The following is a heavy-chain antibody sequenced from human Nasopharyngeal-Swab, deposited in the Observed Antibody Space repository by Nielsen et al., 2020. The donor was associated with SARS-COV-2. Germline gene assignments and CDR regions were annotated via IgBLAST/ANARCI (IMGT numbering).Heavy chain of an antibody. D-gene: IGHD2-2*01. CDR3: ARLGCTSISCHIDH. CDR1: GFSLTTDTTG. Sequence: SGPTLVNPTETLTLTCTVSGFSLTTDTTGVTWIRQPPGKALEWLAVTFSNDEKSYSASLKSRLTISKDTSKSQVVLTMANMDPVDTATYYCARLGCTSISCHIDHWGQGTLVTVSS. J-gene: IGHJ4*02. CDR2: TFSNDEK. V-gene: IGHV2-26*01.